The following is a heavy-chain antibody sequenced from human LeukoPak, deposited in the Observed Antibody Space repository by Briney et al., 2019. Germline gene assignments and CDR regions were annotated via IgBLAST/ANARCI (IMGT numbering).Heavy chain of an antibody. J-gene: IGHJ4*02. D-gene: IGHD3-10*01. Sequence: GGSLRLSCAASGFTFSYYAMHWVRQAPGKGLEWVAIISYDGSNKYHADSVKRRFTISRDNSQNTLYLQMSSLRAADTAVYYCARAQNYYNSPFSYWGQGTLVTVSS. CDR1: GFTFSYYA. CDR3: ARAQNYYNSPFSY. V-gene: IGHV3-30-3*01. CDR2: ISYDGSNK.